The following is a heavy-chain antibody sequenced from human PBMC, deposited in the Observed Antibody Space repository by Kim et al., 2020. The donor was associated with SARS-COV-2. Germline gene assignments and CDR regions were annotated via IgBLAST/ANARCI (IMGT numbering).Heavy chain of an antibody. J-gene: IGHJ6*02. CDR3: ARERGVLDYGSGSEAYGMDV. D-gene: IGHD3-10*01. CDR2: IIPIFGTA. Sequence: SVKVSCKASGGTFSSYAISWVRQAPGQGLEWMGGIIPIFGTANYAQKFQGRVTITADESTSTAYMELSSLRSEDTAVYYCARERGVLDYGSGSEAYGMDVWGQGTTVTVSS. CDR1: GGTFSSYA. V-gene: IGHV1-69*13.